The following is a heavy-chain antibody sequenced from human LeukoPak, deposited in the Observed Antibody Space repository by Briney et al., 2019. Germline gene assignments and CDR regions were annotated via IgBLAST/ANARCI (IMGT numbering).Heavy chain of an antibody. CDR2: ISHDGSDK. CDR3: ARDRWGFDY. D-gene: IGHD4-23*01. J-gene: IGHJ4*02. Sequence: GGSLRLSCSASGFTFSSYAMHWVRQAPGEGLEWVAFISHDGSDKYYADSVKGRFTISRDISENTLSLQMNSLRADDTAVYYCARDRWGFDYWGQGTLVSVSS. V-gene: IGHV3-30-3*01. CDR1: GFTFSSYA.